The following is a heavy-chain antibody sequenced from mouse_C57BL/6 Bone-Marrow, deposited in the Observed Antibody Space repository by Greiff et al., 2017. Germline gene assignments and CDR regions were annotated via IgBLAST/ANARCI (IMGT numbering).Heavy chain of an antibody. CDR3: ARDPITTVVKGFAY. J-gene: IGHJ3*01. CDR1: GFTFSSYA. V-gene: IGHV5-4*01. CDR2: ISDGGSYT. D-gene: IGHD1-1*01. Sequence: EVKLMESGGGLVKPGGSLKLSCAASGFTFSSYAMSWVRQTPEKRLEWVATISDGGSYTYYPDNVKGRFTISRDNAKNNLYLQMSHLKSEDTAMYDWARDPITTVVKGFAYWGQGTLVTVSA.